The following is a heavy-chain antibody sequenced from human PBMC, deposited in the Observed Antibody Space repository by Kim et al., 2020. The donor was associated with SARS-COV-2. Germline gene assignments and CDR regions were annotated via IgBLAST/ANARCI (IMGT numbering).Heavy chain of an antibody. CDR2: ISSSSSFI. V-gene: IGHV3-11*06. J-gene: IGHJ4*02. CDR1: GLKFRDYY. Sequence: GGSLRLSCAASGLKFRDYYMTWIRQAPGKGLEWVAYISSSSSFINYADSVKGRFTISRDNDQNSLYLEMNSLRAEDTALDYCATSLFSGSRSPQDHWGQGTLVCVSS. CDR3: ATSLFSGSRSPQDH. D-gene: IGHD5-12*01.